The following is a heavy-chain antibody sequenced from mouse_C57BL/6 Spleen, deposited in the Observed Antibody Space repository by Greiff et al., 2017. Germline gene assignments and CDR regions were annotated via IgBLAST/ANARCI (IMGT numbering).Heavy chain of an antibody. D-gene: IGHD2-4*01. CDR3: ARDYYDYAMDY. CDR1: GYTFTDYY. CDR2: INPYNGGT. Sequence: VQLQQSGPVLVKPGASVKMSCKASGYTFTDYYMNWVKQSHGKSLEWIGVINPYNGGTSYNQKFKGKATLTVDKSSSTAYMELNSLTSEDSAVYYCARDYYDYAMDYWGQGTSVTVSS. J-gene: IGHJ4*01. V-gene: IGHV1-19*01.